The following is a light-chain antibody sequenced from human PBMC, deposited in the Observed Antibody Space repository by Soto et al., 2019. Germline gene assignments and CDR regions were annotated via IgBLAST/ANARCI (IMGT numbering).Light chain of an antibody. J-gene: IGKJ1*01. V-gene: IGKV3-20*01. Sequence: EIVLTQSPVTLSLSPGERATLSCRASQSVRSNSLAWFQQKPGQAPRLLIYGASNRATGIPDRFSGSGSGTDFTLTITRLEPEDFAVYYCQQYTDLPRTLGQGTKVDIK. CDR2: GAS. CDR3: QQYTDLPRT. CDR1: QSVRSNS.